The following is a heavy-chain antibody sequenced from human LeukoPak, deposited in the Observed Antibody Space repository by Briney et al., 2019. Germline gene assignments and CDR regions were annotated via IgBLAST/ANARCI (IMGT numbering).Heavy chain of an antibody. V-gene: IGHV4-34*01. CDR3: ASRPGYSSGWYSAY. Sequence: SETLSLTCAVYGGSFSGYYWSWIRQPPGKGLEWIGEINHSGSTNYNPSLKSRVTISVDTSKNQSSLKLSSVTAADTAVYYCASRPGYSSGWYSAYWGQGTLVTVSS. CDR2: INHSGST. D-gene: IGHD6-19*01. CDR1: GGSFSGYY. J-gene: IGHJ4*02.